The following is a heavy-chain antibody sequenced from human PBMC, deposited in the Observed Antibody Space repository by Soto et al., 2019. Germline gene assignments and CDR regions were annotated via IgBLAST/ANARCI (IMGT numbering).Heavy chain of an antibody. V-gene: IGHV4-31*03. CDR2: IYYSGST. J-gene: IGHJ4*02. CDR1: GGSISSGGYY. CDR3: ARADRTYDSSGHYFYYFDY. Sequence: TLSLTCTVSGGSISSGGYYWSWIRPHPGKGLEWIGYIYYSGSTYYNPSLKSRVTISVDTSKNQFSLKLSSVTAADTAVYYCARADRTYDSSGHYFYYFDYWGQGTLVTVSS. D-gene: IGHD3-22*01.